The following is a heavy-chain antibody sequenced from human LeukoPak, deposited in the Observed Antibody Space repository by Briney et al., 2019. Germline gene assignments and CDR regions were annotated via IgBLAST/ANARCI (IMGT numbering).Heavy chain of an antibody. CDR2: IYHSGST. CDR3: ARSPDIIVVPAAYFDY. D-gene: IGHD2-2*01. Sequence: SETLSLTCAVSGYSLSSGYYWGWIRQPPGKGLEWIGSIYHSGSTYYNPSLKRRVTISVDTSKNQFSLKLSSVTAADTAVYYCARSPDIIVVPAAYFDYWGQGTLVTVSS. V-gene: IGHV4-38-2*01. J-gene: IGHJ4*02. CDR1: GYSLSSGYY.